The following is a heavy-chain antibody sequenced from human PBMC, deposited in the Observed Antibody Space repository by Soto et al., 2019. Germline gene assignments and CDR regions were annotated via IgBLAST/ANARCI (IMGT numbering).Heavy chain of an antibody. J-gene: IGHJ4*02. CDR1: GGSISSYY. Sequence: SETLPLTWTVSGGSISSYYWIWIRQPPGKGLEWIGYIYYSGSTNYNPSLKSRVTISVDTSKNQFSLKLSSVTAADTAVYYCARRYGGNFDYWGQGTLVTVSS. D-gene: IGHD1-26*01. CDR3: ARRYGGNFDY. V-gene: IGHV4-59*01. CDR2: IYYSGST.